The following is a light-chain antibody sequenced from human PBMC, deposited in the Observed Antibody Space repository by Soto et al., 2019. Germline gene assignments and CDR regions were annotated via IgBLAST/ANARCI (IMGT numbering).Light chain of an antibody. J-gene: IGKJ5*01. CDR2: DAS. CDR3: QQYNSWPPIT. Sequence: EIVLTQSPATLSLSPGERATLSGRASQSVSSYLAWYQQKPGQAPRLLIYDASNRATGIPARFSGSGSGTDFTLTISSLEPEDFAVYYCQQYNSWPPITFGQGTRLEIK. CDR1: QSVSSY. V-gene: IGKV3-11*01.